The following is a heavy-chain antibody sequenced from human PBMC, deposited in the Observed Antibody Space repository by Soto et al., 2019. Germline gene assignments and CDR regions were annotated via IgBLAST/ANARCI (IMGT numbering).Heavy chain of an antibody. D-gene: IGHD4-17*01. CDR1: GFTIGGYG. Sequence: VQLVESGGGVVRPGGSLRLSCVASGFTIGGYGMHWVRQAPGRGLEWVAVISEDGTVQRYLDAVKGRFYISRDNPKNTLSLQMYRLSPEDTSVYFCAREFQRGLHAFDIWGLGTVVTVS. J-gene: IGHJ3*02. CDR3: AREFQRGLHAFDI. CDR2: ISEDGTVQ. V-gene: IGHV3-30*03.